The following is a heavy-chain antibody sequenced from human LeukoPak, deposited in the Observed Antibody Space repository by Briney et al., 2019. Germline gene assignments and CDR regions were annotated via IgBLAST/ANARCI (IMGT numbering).Heavy chain of an antibody. J-gene: IGHJ4*02. CDR2: ISSSGCTI. Sequence: GGSLRLSCAASGFAFSDYYMSWIRQAPGKGLEWVSYISSSGCTIYYADSVKGRFTISRDNAKNSLYLQMNSLRAEDTAVYYCAREGNYYDSSGYGPYFDYWGQGTLVTVSS. V-gene: IGHV3-11*01. CDR3: AREGNYYDSSGYGPYFDY. CDR1: GFAFSDYY. D-gene: IGHD3-22*01.